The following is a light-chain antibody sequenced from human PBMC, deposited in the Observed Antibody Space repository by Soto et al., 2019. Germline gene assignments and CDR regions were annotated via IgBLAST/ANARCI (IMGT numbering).Light chain of an antibody. Sequence: AIQMTQSPSSLSASVGDRVTITCRASQGIINDLGWYQQKPGKAPKLLIYAASSLQSGVPSRFSGSGSGTDFTLTINILLPEYFATDYRLQGYNYPRPFSQGTKVDIK. V-gene: IGKV1-6*01. CDR3: LQGYNYPRP. J-gene: IGKJ1*01. CDR1: QGIIND. CDR2: AAS.